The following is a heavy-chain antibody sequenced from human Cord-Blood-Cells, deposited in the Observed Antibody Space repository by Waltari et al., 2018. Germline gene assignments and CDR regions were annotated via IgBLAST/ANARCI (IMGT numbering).Heavy chain of an antibody. V-gene: IGHV3-53*01. CDR3: ARDRSGYDGGMP. CDR2: IYSGGST. D-gene: IGHD5-12*01. Sequence: EVQLVESGGGLIQPGGSLRLSCAASGFTVSSNYISWVRQAPGKGLEWVSVIYSGGSTYYADSVKGRFTISRDNSKNTLYLQMNSLRAEDTAVYYCARDRSGYDGGMPWGQGTLVTVSS. CDR1: GFTVSSNY. J-gene: IGHJ4*02.